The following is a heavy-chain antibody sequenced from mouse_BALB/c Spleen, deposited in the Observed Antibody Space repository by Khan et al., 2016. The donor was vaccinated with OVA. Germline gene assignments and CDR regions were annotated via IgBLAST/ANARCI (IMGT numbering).Heavy chain of an antibody. D-gene: IGHD4-1*01. Sequence: EVELVESGGGLVQPGGSRKLSCAASGFTFSRFGMHWVRQAPEKGLEWVAYISSGSSTIYYADTVKGRFTISRDTPKNTLFLQMTSLRSEDTAMYYCGRDSNVDYWGQGTTLTVSS. CDR1: GFTFSRFG. V-gene: IGHV5-17*02. CDR2: ISSGSSTI. J-gene: IGHJ2*01. CDR3: GRDSNVDY.